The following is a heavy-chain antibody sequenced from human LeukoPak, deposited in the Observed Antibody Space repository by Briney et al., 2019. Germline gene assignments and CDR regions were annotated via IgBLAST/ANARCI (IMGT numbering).Heavy chain of an antibody. CDR3: ARLYNWNENCLDY. CDR1: GGTFSSYA. V-gene: IGHV1-69*01. Sequence: SVKVSCKASGGTFSSYAISWVRQAPGQGLEWMGGIIPIFGTANYAQKFQGRVTITADESTSTAYMELSSLRSEDTAVYYCARLYNWNENCLDYWGQGTLVTVSS. D-gene: IGHD1-1*01. CDR2: IIPIFGTA. J-gene: IGHJ4*02.